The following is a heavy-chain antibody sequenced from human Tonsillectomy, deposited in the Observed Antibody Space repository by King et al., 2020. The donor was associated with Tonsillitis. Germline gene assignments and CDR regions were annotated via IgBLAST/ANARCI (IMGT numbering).Heavy chain of an antibody. J-gene: IGHJ6*02. CDR1: GFTFSSYS. Sequence: QLVQSGGGLVKPGGSLRLSCAASGFTFSSYSMNWVRRAPGKGLEWVSSISRSSSYIYYADSVKGRFTISRDNAKHSLYLQMNSLRADDTAMYYCARDKGVGLDDPLYYHYYGMDVWGQGTTVTVSS. CDR2: ISRSSSYI. D-gene: IGHD6-19*01. V-gene: IGHV3-21*01. CDR3: ARDKGVGLDDPLYYHYYGMDV.